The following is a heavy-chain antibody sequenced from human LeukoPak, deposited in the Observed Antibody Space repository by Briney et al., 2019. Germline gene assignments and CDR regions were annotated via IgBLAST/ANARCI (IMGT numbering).Heavy chain of an antibody. V-gene: IGHV4-61*05. CDR3: ARVGYSYGPPNYYYYMDV. Sequence: SETLSLTCTVSGGSISSSSYYWGWIRQPPGKGLEWIGYIYYSGTTSYNPSLKSRVTMSVDTSKNQFSLKLSSVTAADTAVYYCARVGYSYGPPNYYYYMDVWGKGTTVTVSS. J-gene: IGHJ6*03. CDR2: IYYSGTT. CDR1: GGSISSSSYY. D-gene: IGHD5-18*01.